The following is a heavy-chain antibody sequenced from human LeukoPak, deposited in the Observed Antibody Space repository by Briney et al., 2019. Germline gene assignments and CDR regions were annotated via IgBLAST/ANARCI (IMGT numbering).Heavy chain of an antibody. J-gene: IGHJ4*02. D-gene: IGHD6-6*01. CDR3: AKDRSSSFSGFLEY. CDR1: GCTFDNYA. V-gene: IGHV3-23*01. CDR2: MSYSGSST. Sequence: GGSLRLSWAASGCTFDNYAVHWVRQAPGKGLEWVSAMSYSGSSTYYADSVKGRFTISRDNSKNTLYLQMNSLRAEDTAVYYCAKDRSSSFSGFLEYWGQGTLVTVSS.